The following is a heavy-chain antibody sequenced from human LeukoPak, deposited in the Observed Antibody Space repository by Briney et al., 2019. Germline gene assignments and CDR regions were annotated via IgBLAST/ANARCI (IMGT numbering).Heavy chain of an antibody. V-gene: IGHV4-39*07. CDR2: IYYSGST. Sequence: SETLSLTCTVSGGSISSGTYYWGWIRQPPGKGLEWIGSIYYSGSTYYNPSLKSRVTISVDTSKNQFSLKLSSVTAADTAVYYCARDLGIAVRYNYYYYGMDVWGKGTTVTVSS. CDR1: GGSISSGTYY. CDR3: ARDLGIAVRYNYYYYGMDV. J-gene: IGHJ6*04. D-gene: IGHD6-19*01.